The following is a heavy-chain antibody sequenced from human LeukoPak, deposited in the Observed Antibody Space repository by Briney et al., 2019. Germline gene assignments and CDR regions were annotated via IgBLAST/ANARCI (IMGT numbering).Heavy chain of an antibody. CDR2: ISSSSSYI. CDR1: GFTFSSYS. J-gene: IGHJ4*02. D-gene: IGHD5-24*01. CDR3: AKDIVMATIYYFDY. Sequence: GGSLRLSCAASGFTFSSYSMNWVRQAPGKGLEWVSSISSSSSYIYYADSVKGRFTISRDNSKNTLYLQMNSLRAEDTAVYYCAKDIVMATIYYFDYWGQGALVTVSS. V-gene: IGHV3-21*04.